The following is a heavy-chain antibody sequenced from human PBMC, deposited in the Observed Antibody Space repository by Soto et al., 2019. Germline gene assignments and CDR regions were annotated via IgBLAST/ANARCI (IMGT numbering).Heavy chain of an antibody. CDR3: ARGAGYSYGYGDY. CDR2: IWYDGSNK. V-gene: IGHV3-33*01. CDR1: GFTFSSYG. J-gene: IGHJ4*02. D-gene: IGHD5-18*01. Sequence: QVQLVESGGGVVQPGRSLRLSCAASGFTFSSYGMHWVRQAPGKGLEWVAVIWYDGSNKYYADSVKGRFTISRDNSKNTLYLQMNSLRAEDTAVYYCARGAGYSYGYGDYWGQGTLFTVSS.